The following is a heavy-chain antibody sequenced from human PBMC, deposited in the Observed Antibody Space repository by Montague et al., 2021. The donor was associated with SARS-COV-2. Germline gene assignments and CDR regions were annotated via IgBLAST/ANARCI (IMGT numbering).Heavy chain of an antibody. V-gene: IGHV3-23*01. D-gene: IGHD3-22*01. CDR1: GFTFSSYA. CDR2: ISDSGGST. CDR3: AKGGERITMIVVVITLADFDY. J-gene: IGHJ4*02. Sequence: RLSCAASGFTFSSYAMSWVRQAPGKGLEWVSGISDSGGSTYYADXXKVRFTISRDNSKNTLYLQMNSPRAEDTAVYYCAKGGERITMIVVVITLADFDYWGQGTLVTVSS.